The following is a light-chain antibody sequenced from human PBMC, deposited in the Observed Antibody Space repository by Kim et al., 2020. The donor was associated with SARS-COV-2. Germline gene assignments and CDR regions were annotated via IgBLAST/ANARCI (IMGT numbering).Light chain of an antibody. CDR1: SSDVGGYDY. Sequence: QSALTQPASVSGSPGQSITISCTGTSSDVGGYDYVSWYQQHPGKAPKLMIYDVTKRPSGVSIRFSGSKSGNTASLTISGLQAEDEADYCSSFTIATTFVFGTGTKVTVL. CDR2: DVT. V-gene: IGLV2-14*03. J-gene: IGLJ1*01. CDR3: SSFTIATTFV.